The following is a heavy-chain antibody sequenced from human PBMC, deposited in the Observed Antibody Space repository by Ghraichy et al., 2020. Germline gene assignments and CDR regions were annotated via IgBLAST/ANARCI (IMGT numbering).Heavy chain of an antibody. Sequence: GALRLSCAASGFTFSSYAMSWVRQAPGKGLEWVSAISGSGGSTYYADSVKGRFTISRDNSKNTLYLQMNSLRAEDTAVYYCAKADRVTIFGHQPYWGQGTLVTVSS. D-gene: IGHD3-3*01. V-gene: IGHV3-23*01. CDR3: AKADRVTIFGHQPY. CDR1: GFTFSSYA. J-gene: IGHJ4*02. CDR2: ISGSGGST.